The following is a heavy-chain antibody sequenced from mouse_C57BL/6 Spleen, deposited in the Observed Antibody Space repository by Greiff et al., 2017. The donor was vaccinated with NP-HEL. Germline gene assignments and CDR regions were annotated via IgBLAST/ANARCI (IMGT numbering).Heavy chain of an antibody. CDR2: ISSGSSTI. J-gene: IGHJ3*01. D-gene: IGHD2-3*01. V-gene: IGHV5-17*01. CDR3: ARPRPIYDGYPAPAY. Sequence: EVQRVESGGGLVKPGGSLKLSCAASGFTFSDYGMHWVRQAPEKGLEWVAYISSGSSTIYYADTVKGRFTISRDNAKNTLFLQMTSLRSEDTAMYYFARPRPIYDGYPAPAYWGQGTLVTVSA. CDR1: GFTFSDYG.